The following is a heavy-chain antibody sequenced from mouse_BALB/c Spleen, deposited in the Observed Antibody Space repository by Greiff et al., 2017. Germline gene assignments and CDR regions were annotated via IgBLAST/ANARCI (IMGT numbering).Heavy chain of an antibody. J-gene: IGHJ4*01. D-gene: IGHD1-1*01. CDR3: AREDYYGSRTYAMDY. Sequence: VQLQQSGPGLVAPSQSLSISCTVSGFSLTSYGVHWVRQPPGKGLEWLGVIWAGGSTNDNSALMSRLSISKDNSKSQVFLKMNSLQTDDTAMYYCAREDYYGSRTYAMDYWGQGTSVTVSS. CDR2: IWAGGST. V-gene: IGHV2-9*02. CDR1: GFSLTSYG.